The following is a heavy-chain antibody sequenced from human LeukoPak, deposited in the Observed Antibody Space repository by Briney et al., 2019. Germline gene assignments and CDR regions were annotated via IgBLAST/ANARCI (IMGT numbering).Heavy chain of an antibody. CDR1: GFTFSSYS. Sequence: PGGSLRLSCAASGFTFSSYSMNWVRQAPGKGLEWVSSISSSSSYIYYADSVKGRFTISRDNAKNSLYLQMNSLRAEDTAVYYCARCLAYGDYFGGLYNWFDPWGQGTLVTVSS. J-gene: IGHJ5*02. CDR2: ISSSSSYI. V-gene: IGHV3-21*01. CDR3: ARCLAYGDYFGGLYNWFDP. D-gene: IGHD4-17*01.